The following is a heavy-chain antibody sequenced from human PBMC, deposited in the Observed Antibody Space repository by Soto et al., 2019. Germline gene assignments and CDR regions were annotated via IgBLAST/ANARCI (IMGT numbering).Heavy chain of an antibody. CDR3: ARRRGSNGWFDL. V-gene: IGHV1-8*01. CDR2: MNPDSGNT. J-gene: IGHJ5*02. CDR1: GYTFINYD. Sequence: QVQLVQSGAEVKKPGASVKVSCKASGYTFINYDINWVRQAPGQGLEWVGWMNPDSGNTGYAKNFQGRVTMTGNTSISSVYMELSSLTSEDTAVYYCARRRGSNGWFDLWGQGTLVTVSS. D-gene: IGHD2-8*01.